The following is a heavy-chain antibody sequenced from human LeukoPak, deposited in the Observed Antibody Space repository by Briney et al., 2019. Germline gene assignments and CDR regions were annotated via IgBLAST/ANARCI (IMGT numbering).Heavy chain of an antibody. CDR2: ISTHSNYI. Sequence: GGSLRLSCAASGFTFSIYSMNWVRQAPGKGLEWVSSISTHSNYIYYVDSVKGRFTISRDNAKNSLYLHMSSLRAEDTAVYYCAGDNIENGDLDYLDSWGQGTLVTVSS. CDR3: AGDNIENGDLDYLDS. CDR1: GFTFSIYS. J-gene: IGHJ4*02. V-gene: IGHV3-21*06. D-gene: IGHD4-17*01.